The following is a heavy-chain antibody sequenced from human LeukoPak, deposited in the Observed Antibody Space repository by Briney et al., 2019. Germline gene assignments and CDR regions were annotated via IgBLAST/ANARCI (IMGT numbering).Heavy chain of an antibody. CDR3: ARRHDYSNYPDY. CDR1: GFTFKSYA. J-gene: IGHJ4*02. D-gene: IGHD4-11*01. Sequence: GGSLRLSCSASGFTFKSYAMHWVRQAPGKGLEWVSSISSSSSYIYYADSVKGRFTISRDNAKNSLYLQMNSLRAEDTAVYYCARRHDYSNYPDYWGQGTLVTVSS. CDR2: ISSSSSYI. V-gene: IGHV3-21*01.